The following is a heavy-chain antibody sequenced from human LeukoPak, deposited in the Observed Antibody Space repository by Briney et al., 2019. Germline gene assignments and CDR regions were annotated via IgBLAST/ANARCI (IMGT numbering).Heavy chain of an antibody. D-gene: IGHD6-6*01. J-gene: IGHJ4*02. CDR2: IYTSGST. Sequence: SETLSLTCTVSGGSISSYYWSWIRQPPGKGLEWIGYIYTSGSTNYNPSLKSRVTISVDTSKNQFSLKLSSVTAADTAVYYCARGVRYCSSLSFDYWGQGTLVTVSS. CDR1: GGSISSYY. V-gene: IGHV4-4*09. CDR3: ARGVRYCSSLSFDY.